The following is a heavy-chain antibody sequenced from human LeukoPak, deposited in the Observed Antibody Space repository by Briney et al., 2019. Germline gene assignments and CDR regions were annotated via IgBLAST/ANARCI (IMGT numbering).Heavy chain of an antibody. Sequence: GGSLRLSCAASGLSLRGYAMNWVRQAPGKGLEWVAVVSHDGSKKYYADSVEGRFTISRENAKNSLYLQMNSLRAGDTAVYYCARAAYSSTWYSRYFDLWGRGTLVTVSS. V-gene: IGHV3-30*14. J-gene: IGHJ2*01. CDR3: ARAAYSSTWYSRYFDL. D-gene: IGHD6-13*01. CDR2: VSHDGSKK. CDR1: GLSLRGYA.